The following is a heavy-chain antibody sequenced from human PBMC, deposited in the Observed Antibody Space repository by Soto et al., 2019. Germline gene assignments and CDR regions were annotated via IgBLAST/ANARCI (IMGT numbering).Heavy chain of an antibody. D-gene: IGHD2-15*01. CDR3: VRGHIRNIVVVVAASGWFDP. CDR1: GGSFSGYY. V-gene: IGHV4-34*01. J-gene: IGHJ5*02. Sequence: SETLSLTCAVCGGSFSGYYWSWIRQPPGKGLEWIGEINHSGSTNYNPSLKSRVTISVDTSKNQFSLKLSSVTAADTAVYYCVRGHIRNIVVVVAASGWFDPWGQGTLVTVSS. CDR2: INHSGST.